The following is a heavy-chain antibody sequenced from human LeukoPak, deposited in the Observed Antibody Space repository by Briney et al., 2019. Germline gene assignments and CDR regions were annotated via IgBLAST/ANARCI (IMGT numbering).Heavy chain of an antibody. CDR3: ARISSGYDWEPDF. CDR1: GFTFSSYW. J-gene: IGHJ4*02. D-gene: IGHD5-12*01. CDR2: IKEDGSEK. Sequence: GGSLRLSCAASGFTFSSYWMSWVRQAPGKGLEWVANIKEDGSEKYYVDSVRGRFTISRDNAKNSLYLQMSSLRAEDTAVYYCARISSGYDWEPDFWGQGTLVTVSS. V-gene: IGHV3-7*01.